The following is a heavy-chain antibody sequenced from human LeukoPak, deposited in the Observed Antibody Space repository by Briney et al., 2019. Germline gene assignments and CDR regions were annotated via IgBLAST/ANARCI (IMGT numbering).Heavy chain of an antibody. Sequence: ASVKVSCKASGYTFTGYYMHWVRQAPGQGLEWMGRINPNNGATNYAQKLQGRVTITGDTSISTAYMELRSLRSDDTAVYYCARGIVGATDYFDYWGQGTLVTVSS. D-gene: IGHD1-26*01. CDR3: ARGIVGATDYFDY. CDR1: GYTFTGYY. J-gene: IGHJ4*02. V-gene: IGHV1-2*06. CDR2: INPNNGAT.